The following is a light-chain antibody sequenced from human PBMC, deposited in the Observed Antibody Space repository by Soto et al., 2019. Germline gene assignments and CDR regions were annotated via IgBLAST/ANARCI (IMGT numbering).Light chain of an antibody. CDR1: QDISNY. J-gene: IGKJ3*01. Sequence: DLQLTQSPSFLSASVGDRVTITCRASQDISNYLAWYQQTAGKAPKLLIYAATTLQSGVPSRFSGSGAGTVFTLTISSLQPEDFATYCCQQLYTYPRTFGPGTKVDLK. V-gene: IGKV1-9*01. CDR3: QQLYTYPRT. CDR2: AAT.